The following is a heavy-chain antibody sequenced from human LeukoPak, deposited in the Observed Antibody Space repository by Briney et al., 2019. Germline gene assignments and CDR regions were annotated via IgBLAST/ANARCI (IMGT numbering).Heavy chain of an antibody. J-gene: IGHJ3*02. Sequence: GGPLRLSCAASGFTFSSYAMGWVRQAPGKGLEWVSAISGSGGSTYYADSVKGRFTISRDNSKNTLYLQMNSLRAEGTAVYYCAKDLQQLFAFDIWGQGTMATVSS. D-gene: IGHD6-13*01. CDR1: GFTFSSYA. V-gene: IGHV3-23*01. CDR2: ISGSGGST. CDR3: AKDLQQLFAFDI.